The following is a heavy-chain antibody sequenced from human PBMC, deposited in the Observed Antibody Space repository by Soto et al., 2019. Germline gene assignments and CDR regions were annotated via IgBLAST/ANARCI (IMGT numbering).Heavy chain of an antibody. CDR3: ARSYLDPGTLED. V-gene: IGHV4-31*03. J-gene: IGHJ4*02. CDR2: IHYSGST. CDR1: GNSISSGGFY. Sequence: LSLTCSVSGNSISSGGFYWSWIRQRPGQGLEWIGYIHYSGSTYYNPSLKSRLSISADTSKKQFSLKLRSVTAADSAIYFCARSYLDPGTLEDWGQGTLVTVSS. D-gene: IGHD6-13*01.